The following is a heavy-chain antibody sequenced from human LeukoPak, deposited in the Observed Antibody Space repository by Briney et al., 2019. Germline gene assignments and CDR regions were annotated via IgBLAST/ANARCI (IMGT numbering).Heavy chain of an antibody. J-gene: IGHJ4*02. V-gene: IGHV3-53*01. CDR3: AKTRGYGAYDPFDY. D-gene: IGHD5-12*01. CDR1: GFTVSSNY. CDR2: IYSGGTI. Sequence: GGSLRLSCAASGFTVSSNYMSWVRQALGRGLEWVSVIYSGGTIYYADSVKGRFTISRDNSKNTLFLQMNSLRAEDTAVYYCAKTRGYGAYDPFDYWGQGVLVTVSS.